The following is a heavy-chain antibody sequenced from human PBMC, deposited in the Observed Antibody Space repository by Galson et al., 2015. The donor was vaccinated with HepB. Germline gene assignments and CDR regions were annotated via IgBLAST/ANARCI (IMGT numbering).Heavy chain of an antibody. J-gene: IGHJ5*02. Sequence: SLRLSCAASGFTFSTYSMHGVRQAPGKGLEWVGVISYDGNSKYYGDSVRGRFTISRDNSKNTLYLEMNSLRTDDTAVYYCAREKVAAVLSDALDTWGQGTLVAASS. CDR2: ISYDGNSK. V-gene: IGHV3-30-3*01. D-gene: IGHD6-13*01. CDR3: AREKVAAVLSDALDT. CDR1: GFTFSTYS.